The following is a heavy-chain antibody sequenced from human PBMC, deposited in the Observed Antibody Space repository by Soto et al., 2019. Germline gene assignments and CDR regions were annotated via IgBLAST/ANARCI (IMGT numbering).Heavy chain of an antibody. CDR3: ARAIAARLDYGMDV. CDR2: IDPSDSYT. D-gene: IGHD6-25*01. J-gene: IGHJ6*02. CDR1: GYSFTSYW. Sequence: PGESLKISCKGSGYSFTSYWISWARQMPGKGLEWMGRIDPSDSYTNYSPSFQGHVTISADKSISTAYLQWGSLKASDTAMYYCARAIAARLDYGMDVWGQGTTVTVSS. V-gene: IGHV5-10-1*01.